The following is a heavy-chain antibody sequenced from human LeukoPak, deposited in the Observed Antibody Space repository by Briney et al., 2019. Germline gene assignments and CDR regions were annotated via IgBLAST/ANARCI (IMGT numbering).Heavy chain of an antibody. CDR3: AKAIPDIVVVVAATFGAFDI. CDR2: ISGSGGST. D-gene: IGHD2-15*01. Sequence: GGSLRLSCAASGFTFSSYSMNWVRQAPGKGLEWVSAISGSGGSTYYADSVKGRFTISRDNSKNTLYLQMNSLRAEDTAVYYCAKAIPDIVVVVAATFGAFDIWGQGTMVTVSS. V-gene: IGHV3-23*01. J-gene: IGHJ3*02. CDR1: GFTFSSYS.